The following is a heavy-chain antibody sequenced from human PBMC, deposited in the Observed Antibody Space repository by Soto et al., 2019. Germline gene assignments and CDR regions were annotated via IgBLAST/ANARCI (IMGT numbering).Heavy chain of an antibody. D-gene: IGHD3-9*01. CDR2: ISSSGSTI. CDR3: ARALYYDILTGYYPYYYYMDV. J-gene: IGHJ6*03. CDR1: GFTFSDYY. V-gene: IGHV3-11*01. Sequence: QVQLAESGGGLVKPGGSLRLSCAASGFTFSDYYMSWIRQAPGKGLEWVSYISSSGSTIYYADSVKGRFTISRDNAKNSLYLQMNSLRAEDTAVYYCARALYYDILTGYYPYYYYMDVWGKGTTVTVSS.